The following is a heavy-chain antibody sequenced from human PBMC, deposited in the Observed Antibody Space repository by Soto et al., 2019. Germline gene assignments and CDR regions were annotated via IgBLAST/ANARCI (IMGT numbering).Heavy chain of an antibody. V-gene: IGHV3-30*18. D-gene: IGHD6-13*01. Sequence: QVQLVESGGGVVQPGKSLRLSCAASGFTFSSYGMHWVRQAPGEGLEWVAVISYDGSNKYYADSVKGRFTISRDNSKNALSLQMNSLRAEDTAVYYCANSRPWYSTSWPHDYWGQGTLVTVFS. CDR2: ISYDGSNK. CDR3: ANSRPWYSTSWPHDY. CDR1: GFTFSSYG. J-gene: IGHJ4*02.